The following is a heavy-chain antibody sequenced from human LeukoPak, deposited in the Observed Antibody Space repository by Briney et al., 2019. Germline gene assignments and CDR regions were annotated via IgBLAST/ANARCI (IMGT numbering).Heavy chain of an antibody. CDR3: ARELWFVNAPGSWLDP. CDR1: GDSISSGDYS. CDR2: IFHSGHS. Sequence: KPSETLSLTCAVSGDSISSGDYSWSWIRQTSGKGLEWIGYIFHSGHSYYNPSLKSRVTLSVDRSKNQFSLRLTSVTAADTAIYYCARELWFVNAPGSWLDPWGQGTQVTVSS. V-gene: IGHV4-30-2*01. J-gene: IGHJ5*02. D-gene: IGHD3-10*01.